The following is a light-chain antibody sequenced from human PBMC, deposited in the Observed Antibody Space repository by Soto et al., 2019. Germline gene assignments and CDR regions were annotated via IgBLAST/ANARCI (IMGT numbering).Light chain of an antibody. CDR2: DAS. J-gene: IGKJ4*02. CDR1: PSVSNS. CDR3: QQRNNWPPVT. V-gene: IGKV3-11*01. Sequence: ESVLTQSPATLSLSPGERATLSCRASPSVSNSLTWYQHNPGQAPRLLIYDASNRATGVPTRFSGSGSGTDFTLTISSLEPEDFAVYYCQQRNNWPPVTFGGGTRVEIK.